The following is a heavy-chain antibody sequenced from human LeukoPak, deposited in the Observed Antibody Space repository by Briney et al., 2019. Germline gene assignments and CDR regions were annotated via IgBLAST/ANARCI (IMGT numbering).Heavy chain of an antibody. V-gene: IGHV4-34*01. CDR3: ARGHYGYGDYWRWFDL. Sequence: SETLSLTCAVYGGSFSGYYWSWLRQPPGKGLEWIGEINHSGSTNYNPSLKSRVTISVDTSKNQFSLKLSSVTAADTAVYYWARGHYGYGDYWRWFDLWGQGTLVTVSS. CDR1: GGSFSGYY. J-gene: IGHJ5*02. D-gene: IGHD4-17*01. CDR2: INHSGST.